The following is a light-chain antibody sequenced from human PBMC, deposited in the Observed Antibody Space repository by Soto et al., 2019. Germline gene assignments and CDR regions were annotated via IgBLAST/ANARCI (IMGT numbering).Light chain of an antibody. Sequence: DIQMTQSPSSLSASVGDRVTISCRASQDIRDYLAWFQQKPGKPPKTLIYAASRLQPGVPSKFSGSGSGTDFTLTISSLQPEDFATYYCQQYNSYPPTFGQGTRRDI. CDR2: AAS. CDR3: QQYNSYPPT. CDR1: QDIRDY. V-gene: IGKV1-16*02. J-gene: IGKJ2*01.